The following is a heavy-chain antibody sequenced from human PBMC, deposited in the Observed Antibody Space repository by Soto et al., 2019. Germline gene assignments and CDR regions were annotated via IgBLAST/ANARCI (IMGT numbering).Heavy chain of an antibody. CDR2: ISSSGSTI. CDR1: GFTLSSYE. Sequence: GGSLRLSCAASGFTLSSYEMNWVRQAPGKGLEWVSYISSSGSTIYYADSVKGRFTISRDNAKNSLYLQMNSLRAEDTAVYYCARDCWIVGATVYYYYGMDVWGQGTTVTVSS. J-gene: IGHJ6*02. CDR3: ARDCWIVGATVYYYYGMDV. D-gene: IGHD1-26*01. V-gene: IGHV3-48*03.